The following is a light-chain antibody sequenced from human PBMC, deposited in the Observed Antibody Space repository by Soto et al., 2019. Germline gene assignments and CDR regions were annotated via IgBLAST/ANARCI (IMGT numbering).Light chain of an antibody. V-gene: IGKV1-39*01. J-gene: IGKJ4*01. Sequence: DIQMTQSPSSLSAAVGDRVAITCRASQRISTSLNWYQQRPGKSPQLLIYGASDLQSGAPSRFSGLGSGTDFTLIISNLQPEDFATSYCQQSYSMPLTFGGGTKVEIK. CDR2: GAS. CDR3: QQSYSMPLT. CDR1: QRISTS.